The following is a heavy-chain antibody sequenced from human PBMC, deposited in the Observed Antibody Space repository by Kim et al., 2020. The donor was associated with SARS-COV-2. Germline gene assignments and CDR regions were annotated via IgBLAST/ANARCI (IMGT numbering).Heavy chain of an antibody. CDR3: AKDLPVYYDSSGSPSGI. J-gene: IGHJ3*02. D-gene: IGHD3-22*01. V-gene: IGHV3-23*01. CDR1: GFTFSSYA. CDR2: ISGSGGST. Sequence: GGSLRLSCAASGFTFSSYAMSWVRQAPGKGLEWVSAISGSGGSTYYADSVKGRFTISRDNSKNTLYLQMNSLRAEDTAVYYCAKDLPVYYDSSGSPSGIWGQGTMVTVSS.